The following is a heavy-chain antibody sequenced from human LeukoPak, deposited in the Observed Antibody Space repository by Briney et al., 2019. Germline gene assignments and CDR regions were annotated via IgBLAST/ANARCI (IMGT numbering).Heavy chain of an antibody. J-gene: IGHJ4*02. V-gene: IGHV4-59*08. CDR3: ARSPRDPRGYFDY. CDR2: IYYSGST. CDR1: GGSISSYY. D-gene: IGHD5-12*01. Sequence: KTSETLSLTCTVSGGSISSYYWSWFRQPPGKGLEWIGYIYYSGSTNYNPSLKSRVTISVDTSKNQFSLKLSSVTAADTAVYYCARSPRDPRGYFDYWGQGTLVTVSS.